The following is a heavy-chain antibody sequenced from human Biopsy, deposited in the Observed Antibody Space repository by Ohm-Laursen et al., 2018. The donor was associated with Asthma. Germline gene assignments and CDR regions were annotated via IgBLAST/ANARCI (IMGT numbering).Heavy chain of an antibody. D-gene: IGHD5-24*01. CDR1: GGSISSSSYY. Sequence: GTLSLTCPVSGGSISSSSYYWGWIRQPPGKGLEWIGSIYYSGSTYYNPSLKSRVTISVDTSKNQFSLKLSSVTAADTAVYYCARGPPVDREDWSQGTLVTVSS. CDR3: ARGPPVDRED. V-gene: IGHV4-39*07. J-gene: IGHJ4*02. CDR2: IYYSGST.